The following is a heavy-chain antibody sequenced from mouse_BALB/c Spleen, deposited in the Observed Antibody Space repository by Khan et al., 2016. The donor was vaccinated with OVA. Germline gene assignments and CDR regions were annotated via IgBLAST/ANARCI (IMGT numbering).Heavy chain of an antibody. Sequence: VQLQESGAELARPGASVKMSCKASGYTFTSYTIHWIKKRPGQGLEWIGYINPSNGYTNYNQKFKDKATLTTDKSSTTAYLQLSSLTSDDSAVYNCVRDWACQRNDGWFAYWGQGTLVTVFA. CDR2: INPSNGYT. CDR3: VRDWACQRNDGWFAY. CDR1: GYTFTSYT. D-gene: IGHD2-14*01. J-gene: IGHJ3*01. V-gene: IGHV1-4*01.